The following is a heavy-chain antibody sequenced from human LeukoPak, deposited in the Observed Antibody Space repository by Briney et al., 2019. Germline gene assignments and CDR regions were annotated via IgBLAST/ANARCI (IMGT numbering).Heavy chain of an antibody. J-gene: IGHJ4*02. D-gene: IGHD5-12*01. CDR2: IKQDGSEK. V-gene: IGHV3-7*01. Sequence: GGSLRLSCAASGFTFSSYWVSWVRQAPGKGLEWVANIKQDGSEKYYVDSVKGRFTISRDNARNSLYLQMNSLRAEDTAVYYCAREPHSGADYWGQGTLVTVSS. CDR1: GFTFSSYW. CDR3: AREPHSGADY.